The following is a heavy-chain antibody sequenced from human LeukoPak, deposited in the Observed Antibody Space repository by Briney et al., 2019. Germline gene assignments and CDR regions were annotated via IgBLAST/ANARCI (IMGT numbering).Heavy chain of an antibody. CDR3: ARGGVLLWFGELRTNWFDP. J-gene: IGHJ5*02. CDR1: GGSLSDYY. Sequence: SETLSLTCAVYGGSLSDYYWSWIRQSPGKGLEWIGEISHRGRTYYNLSLKSRVTISVDTSKNQFSLKLSSVTAADTAVYYCARGGVLLWFGELRTNWFDPWGQGTLVTVSS. D-gene: IGHD3-10*01. CDR2: ISHRGRT. V-gene: IGHV4-34*01.